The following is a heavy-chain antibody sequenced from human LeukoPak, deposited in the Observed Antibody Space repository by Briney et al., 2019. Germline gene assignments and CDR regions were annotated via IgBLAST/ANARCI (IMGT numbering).Heavy chain of an antibody. D-gene: IGHD2-21*02. CDR3: ARLYCGGDCYLERGHFDY. J-gene: IGHJ4*02. CDR2: IYYSGST. Sequence: SETLSLTCTVSGGSISSGDYYWSWIRQPPGKGLEWIGYIYYSGSTYYNPSLKSRVTISVDTSKNQFSLKLSSVTAADTAVYYCARLYCGGDCYLERGHFDYWGQGTLVTVSS. V-gene: IGHV4-30-4*01. CDR1: GGSISSGDYY.